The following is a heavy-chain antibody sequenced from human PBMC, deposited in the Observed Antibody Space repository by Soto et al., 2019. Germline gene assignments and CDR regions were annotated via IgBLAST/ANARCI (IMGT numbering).Heavy chain of an antibody. CDR3: AGHYSSGSRNWFDP. CDR2: IYYSGST. Sequence: SETLSLTCSVSGGSINSSSYFWGWVRQPPGKGLEWIGSIYYSGSTYYNPSLRSRVTISVDTSKNQFSLKLSSVTAADTAVFYCAGHYSSGSRNWFDPWGQGTLVTVSS. D-gene: IGHD6-19*01. CDR1: GGSINSSSYF. V-gene: IGHV4-39*01. J-gene: IGHJ5*02.